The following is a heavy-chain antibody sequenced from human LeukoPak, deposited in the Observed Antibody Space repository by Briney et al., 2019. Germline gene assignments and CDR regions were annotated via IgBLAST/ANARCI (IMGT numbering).Heavy chain of an antibody. D-gene: IGHD3-16*01. Sequence: ASETLSLXCTVSGGSISSYYWSWIRQPAGKGLEWIGRIFTSGSTNYNPSLKSRVTMSVDTSKNQFSLKLSSVTAADTAVYYCARESSWGFKFDYWGQGTLVTVSS. J-gene: IGHJ4*02. CDR2: IFTSGST. CDR3: ARESSWGFKFDY. CDR1: GGSISSYY. V-gene: IGHV4-4*07.